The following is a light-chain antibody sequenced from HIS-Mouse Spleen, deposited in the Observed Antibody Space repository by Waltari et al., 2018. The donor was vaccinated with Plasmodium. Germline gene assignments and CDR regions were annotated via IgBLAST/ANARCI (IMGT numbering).Light chain of an antibody. Sequence: EIVMTQSPATLSVSPGERATLSCRASPSVSSNLAWYQQKPGQAPRPLIYGASTRATGIPARFSGSGSGTEFTLTISSMQSEDFAGYYCQQYNNWPPVTFGQGTRLEIK. CDR3: QQYNNWPPVT. CDR1: PSVSSN. CDR2: GAS. V-gene: IGKV3-15*01. J-gene: IGKJ5*01.